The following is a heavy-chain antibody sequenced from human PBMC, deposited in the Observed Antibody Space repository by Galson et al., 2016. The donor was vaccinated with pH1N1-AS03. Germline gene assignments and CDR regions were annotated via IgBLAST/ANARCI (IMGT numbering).Heavy chain of an antibody. CDR3: ATKILVSWGDCYHTFGY. D-gene: IGHD2-21*02. J-gene: IGHJ4*02. CDR2: VGSGGGPV. V-gene: IGHV3-48*03. Sequence: SLRLSCAASGFTFSNYEMSWVRQAPGKGLEWVSYVGSGGGPVEYADSVKGRVTISSDNAKNSLYLQMDSLRAQDTALYYCATKILVSWGDCYHTFGYWGRGTLVPLAS. CDR1: GFTFSNYE.